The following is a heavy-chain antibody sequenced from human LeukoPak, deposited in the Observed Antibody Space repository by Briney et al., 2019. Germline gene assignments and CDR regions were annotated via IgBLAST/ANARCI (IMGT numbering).Heavy chain of an antibody. D-gene: IGHD4-11*01. V-gene: IGHV3-74*01. CDR1: GFTFKLYW. J-gene: IGHJ1*01. CDR3: GTYSINNAREFQY. Sequence: GGSLRLSCAASGFTFKLYWMHWVRQVPGKRPVWVSRINDDGSDTIYADSVRGRFTISRDNAKNSLYLQMNSLGVDDTAVYYCGTYSINNAREFQYWGQGTPVTVPS. CDR2: INDDGSDT.